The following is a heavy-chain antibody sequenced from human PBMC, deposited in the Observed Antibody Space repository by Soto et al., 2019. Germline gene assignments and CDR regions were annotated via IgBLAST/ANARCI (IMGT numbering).Heavy chain of an antibody. J-gene: IGHJ6*03. CDR2: IYYSGST. CDR1: GGSISSSSYY. V-gene: IGHV4-39*01. Sequence: PSETLSLTCTVSGGSISSSSYYWGWIRKPPGKGLEWIGSIYYSGSTYYNPSLKSRVTISVDTSKNQFSLKLSSVTAADTAVYYCARGPPEPEEDNWNDEGGYYMDVWGKGTTVTVSS. D-gene: IGHD1-1*01. CDR3: ARGPPEPEEDNWNDEGGYYMDV.